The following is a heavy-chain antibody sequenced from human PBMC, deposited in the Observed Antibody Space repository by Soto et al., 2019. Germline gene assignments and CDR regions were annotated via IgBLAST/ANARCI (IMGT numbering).Heavy chain of an antibody. D-gene: IGHD3-3*01. V-gene: IGHV3-23*01. J-gene: IGHJ4*02. CDR1: GFTFSSYA. CDR3: AKRGDDFRSGYYYYFDY. Sequence: GGSLRLSCAASGFTFSSYAMSWVRQAPGEGLEWLSTIGGRGVTAFYADSVKGRFTISRDNSKDTLYLQMNSLRVEDTAVYYCAKRGDDFRSGYYYYFDYWGLGTLVTVSS. CDR2: IGGRGVTA.